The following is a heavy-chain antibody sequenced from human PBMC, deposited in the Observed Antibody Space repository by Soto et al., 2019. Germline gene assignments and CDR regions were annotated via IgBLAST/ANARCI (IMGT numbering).Heavy chain of an antibody. D-gene: IGHD3-22*01. Sequence: SETLSLTCAVYGGSFSGYYWSWIRQPPGKGLEWIGEINHSGSTNYNPSLKSRVTISVDTSKNQFSLKLSSVTAADTAVYYCVCYDSSGYYFDYWGQGTLVTVSS. V-gene: IGHV4-34*01. CDR3: VCYDSSGYYFDY. CDR1: GGSFSGYY. J-gene: IGHJ4*02. CDR2: INHSGST.